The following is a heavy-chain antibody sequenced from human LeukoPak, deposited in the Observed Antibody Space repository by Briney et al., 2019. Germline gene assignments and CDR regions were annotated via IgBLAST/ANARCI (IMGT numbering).Heavy chain of an antibody. CDR3: ARDHGVVVNLWYFDY. V-gene: IGHV1-69*05. CDR1: GGTFSSYA. D-gene: IGHD3-22*01. CDR2: IIPIFGTA. Sequence: SVKVSCKASGGTFSSYATSWVRQAPGQGLEWMGGIIPIFGTANYAQKFQGRVTITTDESTSTAYMELSSLRSEDTAVYYCARDHGVVVNLWYFDYWGQGTLVTVSS. J-gene: IGHJ4*02.